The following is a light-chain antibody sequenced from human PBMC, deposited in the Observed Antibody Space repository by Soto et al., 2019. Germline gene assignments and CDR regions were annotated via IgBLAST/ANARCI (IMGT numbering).Light chain of an antibody. Sequence: DIQMTQSPSILSASVGDRVTITCRASQSISSWLAWYQQKPGEAPKFLIYKASSLESGVPSRFSGSGSGTEFTLTISSLQPDDFATYYCQQYNTFPSTFGQGTKLEIK. CDR1: QSISSW. CDR3: QQYNTFPST. V-gene: IGKV1-5*03. CDR2: KAS. J-gene: IGKJ2*01.